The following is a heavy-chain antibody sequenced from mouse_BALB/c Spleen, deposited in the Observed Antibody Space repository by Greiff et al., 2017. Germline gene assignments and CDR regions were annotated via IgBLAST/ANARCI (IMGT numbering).Heavy chain of an antibody. CDR3: ARHRYYGSSYWYFDV. Sequence: EVQLVESGGGLVKPGGSLKLSCAASGFAFSSYDMSWVRQTPEKRLEWVAYISSGGGSTYYPDTVKGRFTISRDNAKNTLYLQMSSLKSEDTAMYYCARHRYYGSSYWYFDVWGAGTTVTVSS. CDR1: GFAFSSYD. D-gene: IGHD1-1*01. CDR2: ISSGGGST. V-gene: IGHV5-12-1*01. J-gene: IGHJ1*01.